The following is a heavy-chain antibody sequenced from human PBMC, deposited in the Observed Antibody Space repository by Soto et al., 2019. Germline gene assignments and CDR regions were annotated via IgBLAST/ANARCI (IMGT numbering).Heavy chain of an antibody. CDR2: INPNSGVT. Sequence: QVQLVQSGAEVRKPGASVTVSCRSSGDSFNDYYIHWVRQAPGQGLAWMGWINPNSGVTKYAQKFQGWVSMTRDTSIRTVYMQLSRLRSDDTAVYYCARESGGDTATLYYYYFYMDVWGTGTTVTVSS. CDR3: ARESGGDTATLYYYYFYMDV. J-gene: IGHJ6*03. D-gene: IGHD1-26*01. V-gene: IGHV1-2*04. CDR1: GDSFNDYY.